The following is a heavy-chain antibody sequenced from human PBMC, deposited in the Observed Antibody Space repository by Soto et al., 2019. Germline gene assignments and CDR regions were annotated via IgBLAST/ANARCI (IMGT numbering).Heavy chain of an antibody. CDR3: AKDYGYCSGGSCYSSGLFDP. Sequence: GESLKISCAASGFTFSSYGMHWVRQAPGKGLEWVAVISYDGSNKYYADSVKGRFTISRDNSKNTLYLQMNSLRAEDTAVYYCAKDYGYCSGGSCYSSGLFDPWGQGTLVTVSS. CDR1: GFTFSSYG. CDR2: ISYDGSNK. J-gene: IGHJ5*02. D-gene: IGHD2-15*01. V-gene: IGHV3-30*18.